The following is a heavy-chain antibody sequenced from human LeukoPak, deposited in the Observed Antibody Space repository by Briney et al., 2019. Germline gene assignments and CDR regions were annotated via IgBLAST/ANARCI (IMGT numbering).Heavy chain of an antibody. CDR3: AKDRDIAAAAYYFDS. CDR1: GFTFSSYS. V-gene: IGHV3-21*01. D-gene: IGHD6-13*01. J-gene: IGHJ4*02. Sequence: GGSLRLSCAASGFTFSSYSMNWVRQAPGKGLEWVSSISSSSSYIYYADSVKGRFTISRDNAKNSLYLQMNSLRAEDTAVYYCAKDRDIAAAAYYFDSWGQGTLVTVSS. CDR2: ISSSSSYI.